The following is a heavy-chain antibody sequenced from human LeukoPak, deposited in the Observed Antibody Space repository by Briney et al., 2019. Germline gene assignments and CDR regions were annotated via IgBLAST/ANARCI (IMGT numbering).Heavy chain of an antibody. CDR1: GFTVSSNS. CDR3: ATYRQVMLPFES. Sequence: PGGSLRLSCIVSGFTVSSNSMSWVRQAPGKGLEWVSFIYSDNTHYSDSVKGRFTVSRDNSKNTLYLQMNSLRAEDTAIYYCATYRQVMLPFESWGQGTLVTVSS. D-gene: IGHD5-18*01. V-gene: IGHV3-53*01. CDR2: IYSDNT. J-gene: IGHJ4*02.